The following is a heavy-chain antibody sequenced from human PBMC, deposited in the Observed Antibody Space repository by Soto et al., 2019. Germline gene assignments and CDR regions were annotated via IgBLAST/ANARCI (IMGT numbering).Heavy chain of an antibody. CDR3: AKAYSGYVSIHCYFDL. D-gene: IGHD5-12*01. Sequence: QVQLVESGGGVVQPGRSLRLSCAASGFSFSDYGIHWVRQAPGKGLEWVAIIAYDGSNKNYADSVKGRFTISRDNSRSTLYLQMYSLRPEDTAVYYCAKAYSGYVSIHCYFDLWGRGTLVTVSS. V-gene: IGHV3-30*18. J-gene: IGHJ2*01. CDR2: IAYDGSNK. CDR1: GFSFSDYG.